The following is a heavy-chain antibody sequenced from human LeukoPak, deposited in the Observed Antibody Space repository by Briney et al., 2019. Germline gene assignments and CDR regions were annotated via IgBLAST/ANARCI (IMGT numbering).Heavy chain of an antibody. V-gene: IGHV6-1*01. D-gene: IGHD3-22*01. CDR2: TYHRSKWYN. J-gene: IGHJ4*02. CDR3: ARDEHQYYHESSGRFDY. Sequence: SQTLSLTCAITGDSVSSNNAAWNWIRQSPSRGLEWLGRTYHRSKWYNDYAVSVKSRIIINSDTSKNQFSLQLNSVAPEDTAVYYCARDEHQYYHESSGRFDYWGQGTLVTVSS. CDR1: GDSVSSNNAA.